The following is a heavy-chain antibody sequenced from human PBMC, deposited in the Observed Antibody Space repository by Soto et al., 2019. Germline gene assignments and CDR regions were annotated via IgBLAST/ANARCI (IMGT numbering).Heavy chain of an antibody. V-gene: IGHV3-49*03. CDR3: TRDLHDYGDYPFWYYGMDV. Sequence: GGSLRLSCTASGFTFGDYAMSRFRQAPGKGLEWVGFIRSKAYGGTTEYAASVKGRFTISRDDSKSIAYLQMNSLKTEDTAVYYCTRDLHDYGDYPFWYYGMDVWGQGTTVTVSS. J-gene: IGHJ6*02. CDR1: GFTFGDYA. D-gene: IGHD4-17*01. CDR2: IRSKAYGGTT.